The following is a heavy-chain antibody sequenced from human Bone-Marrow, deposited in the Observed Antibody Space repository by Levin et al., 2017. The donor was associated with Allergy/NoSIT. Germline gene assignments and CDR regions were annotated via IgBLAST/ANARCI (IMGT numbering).Heavy chain of an antibody. CDR1: GYTFTSYA. Sequence: ASVKVSCKASGYTFTSYAMHWVRQAPGQRLEWMGWINAGNGNTKYSQKFQGRVTITRDTSASTAYMELSSLRSEDTAVYYCARVHPGYCSSTSGPSYYYYYGMDVWGQGTTVTVSS. J-gene: IGHJ6*02. D-gene: IGHD2-2*01. CDR3: ARVHPGYCSSTSGPSYYYYYGMDV. V-gene: IGHV1-3*01. CDR2: INAGNGNT.